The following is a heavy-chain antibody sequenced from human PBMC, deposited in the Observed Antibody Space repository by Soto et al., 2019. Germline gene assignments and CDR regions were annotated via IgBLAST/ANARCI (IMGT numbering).Heavy chain of an antibody. D-gene: IGHD6-13*01. CDR2: IYYSGST. J-gene: IGHJ5*02. V-gene: IGHV4-31*11. CDR1: GGSISSGGYY. Sequence: SETLSLTCAVSGGSISSGGYYWSWIRQHPGKGLEWIGYIYYSGSTYYNPSLKSRVTISVDTSKNQFSLKLSSVTAADTAVYYCATSIAAAGYNWFDPWGQGTLVTVSS. CDR3: ATSIAAAGYNWFDP.